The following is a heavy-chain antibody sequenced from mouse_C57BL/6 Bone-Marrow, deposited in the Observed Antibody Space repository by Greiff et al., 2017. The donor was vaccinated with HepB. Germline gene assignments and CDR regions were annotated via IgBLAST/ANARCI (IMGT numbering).Heavy chain of an antibody. CDR3: ARSLYYYGSPFDY. D-gene: IGHD1-1*01. J-gene: IGHJ2*01. CDR1: GYTFTSYW. Sequence: QVQLKQPGAELVKPGASVKLSCKASGYTFTSYWMHWVKQRPGQGLEWIGMIHPNSGSTNYNEKFKSKATLTVDKSSSTAYMQLSSLTSEDSAVYYCARSLYYYGSPFDYWGQGTTLTVSS. V-gene: IGHV1-64*01. CDR2: IHPNSGST.